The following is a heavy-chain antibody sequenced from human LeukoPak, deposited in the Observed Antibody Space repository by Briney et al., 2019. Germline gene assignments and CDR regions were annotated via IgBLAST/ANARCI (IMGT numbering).Heavy chain of an antibody. CDR1: GGSISSGGYY. CDR2: IYYSGST. J-gene: IGHJ5*02. D-gene: IGHD1-7*01. CDR3: ARFNYIGWFDP. Sequence: SETLSLTCTVSGGSISSGGYYWSWIRQPPGKGLEWIGYIYYSGSTYYNPSLKSRVTISVDTSKNQFSLKLSSVTAADTAVYYCARFNYIGWFDPWGQGTLVTVSS. V-gene: IGHV4-31*03.